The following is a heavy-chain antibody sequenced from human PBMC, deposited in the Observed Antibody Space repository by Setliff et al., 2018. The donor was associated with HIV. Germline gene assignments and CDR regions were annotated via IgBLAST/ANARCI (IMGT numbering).Heavy chain of an antibody. D-gene: IGHD3-22*01. Sequence: ASVKVSCKASGYTFTSYYMHWVRQAPGQGLEWMGIINPSGGSTSYAQKFQGRVTMTRDTSTSTVYMELSSLRSDDTAVYYCARGMDYYDTSGYYQYYFDYWGQGTLVTVSS. V-gene: IGHV1-46*01. CDR1: GYTFTSYY. CDR3: ARGMDYYDTSGYYQYYFDY. CDR2: INPSGGST. J-gene: IGHJ4*02.